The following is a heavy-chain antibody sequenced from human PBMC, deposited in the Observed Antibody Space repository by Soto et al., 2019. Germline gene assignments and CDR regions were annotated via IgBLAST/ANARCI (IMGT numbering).Heavy chain of an antibody. CDR1: GGSISSSSYY. V-gene: IGHV4-39*01. Sequence: QLQLQESGPGLVKPSETLSLTCTVSGGSISSSSYYWGWIRQPPGKGLEWIGSIYYSGSTYYNPSLKSRVTISVDTSKNQFSLKLSSVTAADTAVYYCARHNVGGYCTNGVCYADAFDIWGQGTMVTVSS. CDR2: IYYSGST. J-gene: IGHJ3*02. CDR3: ARHNVGGYCTNGVCYADAFDI. D-gene: IGHD2-8*01.